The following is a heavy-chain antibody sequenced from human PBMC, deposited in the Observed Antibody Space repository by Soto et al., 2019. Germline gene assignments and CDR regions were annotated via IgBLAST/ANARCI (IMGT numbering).Heavy chain of an antibody. J-gene: IGHJ4*02. CDR3: ARGPPTSCSGGNCYSHYFDY. Sequence: PLASVKVSCKASGYTFTSYGISWVRQAPGQGLEWMGWISAYSGSTKYAQKLQDRVTMTTDTSTNIAYMELRSLRSDDTAIYYCARGPPTSCSGGNCYSHYFDYWGQGTLVTVSS. D-gene: IGHD2-15*01. CDR2: ISAYSGST. V-gene: IGHV1-18*01. CDR1: GYTFTSYG.